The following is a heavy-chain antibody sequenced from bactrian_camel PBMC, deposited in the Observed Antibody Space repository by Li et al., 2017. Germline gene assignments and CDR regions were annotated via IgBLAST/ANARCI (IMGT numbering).Heavy chain of an antibody. J-gene: IGHJ4*01. CDR3: ARGRSWYCGTDADEYNY. Sequence: HVQLVESGGGSVQAGGSLRLTCAASVDTYSHYCMGWFRQAPGKEREAVAEIDGLGGRLILYADSMKGRFTISQDNAKNTLYLQMNSLKPEDTAMYFCARGRSWYCGTDADEYNYWGQGTQVTVS. V-gene: IGHV3S26*01. CDR1: VDTYSHYC. CDR2: IDGLGGRLI. D-gene: IGHD6*01.